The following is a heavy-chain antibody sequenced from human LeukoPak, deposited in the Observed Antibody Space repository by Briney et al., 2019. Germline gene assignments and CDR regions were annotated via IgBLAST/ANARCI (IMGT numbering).Heavy chain of an antibody. CDR3: ARRRTIFGVAVD. CDR1: GGSISSSSYY. J-gene: IGHJ4*02. Sequence: SETLSLTCTVSGGSISSSSYYWGWIRQPPGKGLEWSATIHYSGSTYYNPSLKSRVTISVDTSKNQFSLKLSSATAADTAVYYCARRRTIFGVAVDWGQGTLVTVSS. CDR2: IHYSGST. V-gene: IGHV4-39*01. D-gene: IGHD3-3*01.